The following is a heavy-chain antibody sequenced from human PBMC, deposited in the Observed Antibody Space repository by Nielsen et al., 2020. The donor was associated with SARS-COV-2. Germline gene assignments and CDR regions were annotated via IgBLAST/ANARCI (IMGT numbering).Heavy chain of an antibody. V-gene: IGHV3-7*03. CDR1: GFTFSNYW. Sequence: LSLTCAASGFTFSNYWMSWVRQAPGKGLEWVANIKRDGSEKYYVDSVKGRFTISRDNAKNSLYLQMNSLRAEDTAVYYCAREVAVLAGGFDPWGQGTLVTVSS. D-gene: IGHD2-15*01. CDR3: AREVAVLAGGFDP. J-gene: IGHJ5*02. CDR2: IKRDGSEK.